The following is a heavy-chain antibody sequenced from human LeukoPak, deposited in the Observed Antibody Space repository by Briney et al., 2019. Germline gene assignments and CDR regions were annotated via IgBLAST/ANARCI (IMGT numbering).Heavy chain of an antibody. CDR1: GGTFSSYA. V-gene: IGHV1-69*04. CDR2: IIPILGIA. D-gene: IGHD2/OR15-2a*01. CDR3: ARNSRGVAVDY. Sequence: SVKVSCKASGGTFSSYAISCVRQAPGQGLEWMGRIIPILGIANYAQKFQGRVTITADKSTSTAYMELCSLRSEDTAVYYCARNSRGVAVDYWGQXTLVXVSS. J-gene: IGHJ4*02.